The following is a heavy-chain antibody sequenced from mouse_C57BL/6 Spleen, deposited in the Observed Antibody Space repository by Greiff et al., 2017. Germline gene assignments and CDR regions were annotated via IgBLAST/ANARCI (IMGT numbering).Heavy chain of an antibody. CDR1: GYTFTSYG. D-gene: IGHD1-1*01. CDR2: IYPRSGNT. J-gene: IGHJ4*01. CDR3: ARHYYGSSSYAMDY. Sequence: VQLVESGAELARPGASVKLSCKASGYTFTSYGISWVKQRTGQGLEWIGEIYPRSGNTYYNEKFKGKATLTADKSSSTAYMELRSLTSEDSAVYFCARHYYGSSSYAMDYWGQGTSVTVSS. V-gene: IGHV1-81*01.